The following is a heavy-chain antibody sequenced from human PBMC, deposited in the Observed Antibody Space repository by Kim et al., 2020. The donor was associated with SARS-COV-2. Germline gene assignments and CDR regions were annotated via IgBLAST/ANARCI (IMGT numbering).Heavy chain of an antibody. CDR3: ARDQALYYYDSSGYPYYFDY. V-gene: IGHV3-48*02. J-gene: IGHJ4*02. D-gene: IGHD3-22*01. Sequence: RFTISRDNAKNSLYLQMNSLRDEDTAVYYCARDQALYYYDSSGYPYYFDYWGQGTLVTVSS.